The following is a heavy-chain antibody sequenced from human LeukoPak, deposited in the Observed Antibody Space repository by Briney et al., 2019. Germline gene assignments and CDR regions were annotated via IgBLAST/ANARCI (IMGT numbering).Heavy chain of an antibody. V-gene: IGHV3-48*04. J-gene: IGHJ6*02. D-gene: IGHD6-6*01. Sequence: GGSLRLSCAASGFTFSSYSMNWVRQAPGKGLEWVSYISSSGSTIYYADSVKGRFTISRDNAKNSLYLQMNSLRAEDTAVYYCARNEYSSSSGGMDVWGQGTTVTVSS. CDR1: GFTFSSYS. CDR3: ARNEYSSSSGGMDV. CDR2: ISSSGSTI.